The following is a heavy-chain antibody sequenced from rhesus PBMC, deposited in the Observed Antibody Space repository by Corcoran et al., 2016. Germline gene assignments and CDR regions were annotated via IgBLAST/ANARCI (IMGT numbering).Heavy chain of an antibody. V-gene: IGHV4-160*01. CDR2: IYGASGST. D-gene: IGHD5-12*01. CDR3: ARYGYSHSYDY. Sequence: QVQLQESGPGLVQPSATLSLTCAVSGDSVSSTSWNWIRPSPGKGLEWIGYIYGASGSTGYNPSLQSRVTSSMDTSKNQFSLRLRSVTAADTAEYYCARYGYSHSYDYWGQGVLVTVSS. J-gene: IGHJ4*01. CDR1: GDSVSSTS.